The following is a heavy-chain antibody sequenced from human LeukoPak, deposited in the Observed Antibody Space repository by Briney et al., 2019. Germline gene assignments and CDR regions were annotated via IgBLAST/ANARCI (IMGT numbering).Heavy chain of an antibody. CDR3: ARGYGSGYEDI. CDR2: TYYRSKWNN. D-gene: IGHD5-12*01. V-gene: IGHV6-1*01. J-gene: IGHJ3*02. Sequence: SQTLSLTCAISGDSVSSNSAAWNWFRQSPSRGLEWLGRTYYRSKWNNDYAVSVERRITINADTSKNQFSLHLNSVTPEDTAVYYCARGYGSGYEDIWGQGTMVTVSS. CDR1: GDSVSSNSAA.